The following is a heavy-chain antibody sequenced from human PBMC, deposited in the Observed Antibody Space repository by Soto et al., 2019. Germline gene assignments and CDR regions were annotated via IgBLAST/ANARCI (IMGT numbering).Heavy chain of an antibody. CDR1: GFTVSSNY. D-gene: IGHD2-2*01. J-gene: IGHJ3*02. V-gene: IGHV3-53*04. Sequence: GGSLRLSCAASGFTVSSNYMSWVRQAPGKGLEWVSVTYSGGNTIYADSVKGRFTISRHNSKNTLYVQMNGLRPEDTAVYYCARWTASTGLDIWGQGTMVTVSS. CDR3: ARWTASTGLDI. CDR2: TYSGGNT.